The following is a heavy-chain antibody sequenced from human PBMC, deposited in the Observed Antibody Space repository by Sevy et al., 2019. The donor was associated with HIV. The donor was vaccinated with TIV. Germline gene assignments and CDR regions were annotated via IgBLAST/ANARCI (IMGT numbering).Heavy chain of an antibody. J-gene: IGHJ4*02. CDR2: FDPEDGET. Sequence: ASVKVSCKASGYTLTGLSMHWVRQAPGKGLEWMGSFDPEDGETIYAQKFQGRVTMTEDTSTDTAYMELSSLRSEDAAVYYCATTKDYYDSSGSPFDYWGQGTLVTVSS. CDR1: GYTLTGLS. D-gene: IGHD3-22*01. CDR3: ATTKDYYDSSGSPFDY. V-gene: IGHV1-24*01.